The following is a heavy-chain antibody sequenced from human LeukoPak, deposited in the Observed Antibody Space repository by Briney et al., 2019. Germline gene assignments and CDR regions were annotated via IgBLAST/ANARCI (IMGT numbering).Heavy chain of an antibody. CDR3: ARDEGQYDFWSGYDAFDI. D-gene: IGHD3-3*01. CDR1: GYTFTSYY. Sequence: ASVKVSCKASGYTFTSYYMHWVRQAPGQGLEWMGIINPSGGSTSYAQKFQGRVTMTRDTSISTAYMELSSLRSEDTAVYYCARDEGQYDFWSGYDAFDIWGQGTMVTVSS. CDR2: INPSGGST. J-gene: IGHJ3*02. V-gene: IGHV1-46*01.